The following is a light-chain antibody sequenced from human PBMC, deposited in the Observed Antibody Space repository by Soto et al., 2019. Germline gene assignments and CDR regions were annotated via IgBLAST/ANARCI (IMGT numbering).Light chain of an antibody. CDR3: QQYYSIPLT. CDR1: QSITGSY. V-gene: IGKV3-20*01. Sequence: ENVLTQSPGTLSLSPGERATVSCRASQSITGSYLAWYQQTPGQAPRLLIYGASSRATGVQDRFSGSGSGTDFTLTISRLEPEDFAVYYCQQYYSIPLTFGGGTKVDI. J-gene: IGKJ4*01. CDR2: GAS.